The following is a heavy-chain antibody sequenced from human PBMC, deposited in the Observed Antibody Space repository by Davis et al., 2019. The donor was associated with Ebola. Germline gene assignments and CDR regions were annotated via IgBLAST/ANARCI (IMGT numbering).Heavy chain of an antibody. J-gene: IGHJ3*02. CDR2: IIPIFGTA. V-gene: IGHV1-69*13. D-gene: IGHD3-22*01. CDR1: GYTFTSYG. Sequence: SVKVSCKASGYTFTSYGISWVRQAPGQGLEWMGGIIPIFGTANYAQKFQGRVTITADESTSTAYMELSSLRSEDTAVYYCARFWRYYDSSGYYSGAFDIWGQGTMVTVSS. CDR3: ARFWRYYDSSGYYSGAFDI.